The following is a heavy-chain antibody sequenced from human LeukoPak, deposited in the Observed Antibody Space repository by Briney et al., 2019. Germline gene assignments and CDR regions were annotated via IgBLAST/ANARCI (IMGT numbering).Heavy chain of an antibody. V-gene: IGHV3-23*01. Sequence: GGSLRLSRAASGFNFNNYAMSWVRQTPGKGLEWLSAMTGPTDTTYYAESVKGRLTISRDYSKSMVYLQMNSLRADDTAVYYCAKGAEIDHWGQGTLVTVSS. CDR3: AKGAEIDH. CDR2: MTGPTDTT. J-gene: IGHJ4*02. CDR1: GFNFNNYA.